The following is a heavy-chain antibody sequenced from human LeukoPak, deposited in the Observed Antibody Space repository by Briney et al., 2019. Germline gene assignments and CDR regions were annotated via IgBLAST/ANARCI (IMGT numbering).Heavy chain of an antibody. CDR2: IGGGGTL. CDR3: ARRRYDWGGDFAN. Sequence: GGSLRLSCAASGFTVSSYAMGWVRQAPGKGLEWVSAIGGGGTLYYADSVKGRFSTSRDISKNTLLLLMNSLRAEDTAVYYCARRRYDWGGDFANWGQGTLVTVSS. J-gene: IGHJ4*02. D-gene: IGHD3-16*01. CDR1: GFTVSSYA. V-gene: IGHV3-23*01.